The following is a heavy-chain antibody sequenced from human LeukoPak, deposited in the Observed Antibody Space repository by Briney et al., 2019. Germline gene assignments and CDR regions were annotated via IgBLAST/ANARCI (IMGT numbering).Heavy chain of an antibody. CDR3: ARDGSVYCSSTSCYSGYYYDMDV. CDR1: GYTFSSYG. CDR2: ISAYNGDI. J-gene: IGHJ6*02. V-gene: IGHV1-18*01. D-gene: IGHD2-2*01. Sequence: ASVKVSCKASGYTFSSYGISWVRQAPGQGLEWMGWISAYNGDINYAQNLQGRLTLTTDTSTSTAYMELRSLRSDDTAVYYCARDGSVYCSSTSCYSGYYYDMDVWGQGTTVAVSS.